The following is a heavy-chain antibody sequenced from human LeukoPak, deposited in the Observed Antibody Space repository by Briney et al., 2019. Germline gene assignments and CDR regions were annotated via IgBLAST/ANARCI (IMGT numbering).Heavy chain of an antibody. V-gene: IGHV3-15*07. D-gene: IGHD2-21*01. Sequence: GGSLRLSCTASGFTLSHVWMNWVRQAPGKGLEWVGRIKSKTDGGTTDYAAPVKGRFTISRDESENMIYLEMNSLKIEDTAVYYCTTPRGIPNWGQGTLVTVSS. CDR1: GFTLSHVW. J-gene: IGHJ4*02. CDR3: TTPRGIPN. CDR2: IKSKTDGGTT.